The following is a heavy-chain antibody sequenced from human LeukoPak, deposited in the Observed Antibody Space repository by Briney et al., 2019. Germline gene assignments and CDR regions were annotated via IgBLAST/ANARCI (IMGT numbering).Heavy chain of an antibody. V-gene: IGHV4-30-2*01. CDR3: ARHEIPGQWLVLIGFGDAFDI. D-gene: IGHD6-19*01. J-gene: IGHJ3*02. CDR1: GASISSGGSS. CDR2: IYPSGNT. Sequence: PSETLSLTCAVSGASISSGGSSWSWIRQPPGKGLEWIGYIYPSGNTYYNPSLKSRVTISLDKSKNQFSLNLTSVTAADTAVYYCARHEIPGQWLVLIGFGDAFDIWGQGTMVTVSS.